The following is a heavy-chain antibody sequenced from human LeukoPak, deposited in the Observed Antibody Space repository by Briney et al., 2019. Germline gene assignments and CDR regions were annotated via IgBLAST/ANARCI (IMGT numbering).Heavy chain of an antibody. CDR1: GFSVSSYY. CDR2: IYSGGST. Sequence: GGSLRLSCAASGFSVSSYYMSWVRQAPGKGLEWVSIIYSGGSTYYADSVKGRFTISRDNSKNTVYLQMNSLRAEDTAVYYCARGLYVADWGQGTLVTVSS. D-gene: IGHD6-19*01. J-gene: IGHJ4*02. CDR3: ARGLYVAD. V-gene: IGHV3-66*01.